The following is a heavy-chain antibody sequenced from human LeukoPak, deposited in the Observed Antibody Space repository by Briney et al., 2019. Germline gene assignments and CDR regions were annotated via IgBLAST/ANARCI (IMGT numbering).Heavy chain of an antibody. CDR1: RGSISNYY. V-gene: IGHV4-59*01. CDR2: FSYSGST. D-gene: IGHD7-27*01. CDR3: ARDEPGDVGFDY. J-gene: IGHJ4*02. Sequence: PSETLSLTCTVSRGSISNYYWGWIRQPPGKGLEWIGFFSYSGSTNYNPSLKSRVTISVDTSKNQFSLKLTSVTAADTAVYYCARDEPGDVGFDYWGQGTLVTVSS.